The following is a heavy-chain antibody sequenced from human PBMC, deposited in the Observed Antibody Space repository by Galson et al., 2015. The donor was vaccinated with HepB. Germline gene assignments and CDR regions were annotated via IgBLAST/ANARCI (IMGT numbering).Heavy chain of an antibody. D-gene: IGHD6-13*01. CDR3: ARARNHRGIAAAGTGRHAWFDP. J-gene: IGHJ5*02. CDR2: INAGNGNT. CDR1: GYTFTSYA. Sequence: SVKVSCKASGYTFTSYAMHWVRQAPGQRLEWMGWINAGNGNTKYSQKFQGRVTITRDTSASTAYMELSSLRSEDTAVYYCARARNHRGIAAAGTGRHAWFDPWGQGTLVTVSS. V-gene: IGHV1-3*01.